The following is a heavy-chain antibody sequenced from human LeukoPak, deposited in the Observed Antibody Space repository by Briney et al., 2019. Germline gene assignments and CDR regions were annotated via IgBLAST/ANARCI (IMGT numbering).Heavy chain of an antibody. CDR3: ANARGGGPKGPQDY. V-gene: IGHV3-23*01. J-gene: IGHJ4*02. CDR2: ISGSGGST. Sequence: GGSLRLSCAASGFTFSNAWMSWVRQAPGKGLEWVSAISGSGGSTYYADSVKGRFTISRDNSKNTLYLQMNSLRAEDTAVYYCANARGGGPKGPQDYWGQGTLVTVSS. D-gene: IGHD3-10*01. CDR1: GFTFSNAW.